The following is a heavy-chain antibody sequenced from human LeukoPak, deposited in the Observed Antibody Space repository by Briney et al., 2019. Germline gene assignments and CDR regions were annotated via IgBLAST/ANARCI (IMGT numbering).Heavy chain of an antibody. V-gene: IGHV3-7*05. J-gene: IGHJ4*02. CDR2: IKEDGSEK. CDR1: GFSFSNFL. Sequence: GGSLRLSCAASGFSFSNFLMSWVRQAPGKGLEWVANIKEDGSEKYYVDSVKGRFTISRDNAKNSLYLQMNSLRAEDTAVYYCAGWAESNDYWGQGTLVTVSS. CDR3: AGWAESNDY.